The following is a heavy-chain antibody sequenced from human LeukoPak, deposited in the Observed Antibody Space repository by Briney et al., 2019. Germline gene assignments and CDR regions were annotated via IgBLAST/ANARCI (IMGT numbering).Heavy chain of an antibody. CDR2: IYTSGST. V-gene: IGHV4-61*02. CDR1: GGSLSSGSYY. J-gene: IGHJ3*02. Sequence: TLSLTCTVSGGSLSSGSYYWSWMRQPAGKGLEWIGRIYTSGSTNYIPSLKSRVTLSVDTSKNQFSLKLSSVTAADTAVYYCARDGSRSDRSAFDIWGQGTMLTVSS. CDR3: ARDGSRSDRSAFDI.